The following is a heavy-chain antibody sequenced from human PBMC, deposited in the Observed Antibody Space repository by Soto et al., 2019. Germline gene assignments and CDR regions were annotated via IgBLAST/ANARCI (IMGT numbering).Heavy chain of an antibody. CDR2: ISSSSSYI. CDR1: GFTFSSDS. Sequence: PGGSLRLSCAASGFTFSSDSMNCVRQAPGKGLELFSSISSSSSYIYYADSVKGRFTISRDNAKNSLYLQMNSLIAEDTAVYYCARDHGLSTTMPPYFDYWGDGTMVNDSS. V-gene: IGHV3-21*01. D-gene: IGHD2-2*01. J-gene: IGHJ4*01. CDR3: ARDHGLSTTMPPYFDY.